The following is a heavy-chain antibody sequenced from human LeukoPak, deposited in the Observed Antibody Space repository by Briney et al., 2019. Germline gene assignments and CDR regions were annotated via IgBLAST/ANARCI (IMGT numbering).Heavy chain of an antibody. V-gene: IGHV4-4*07. CDR2: IYTSGST. J-gene: IGHJ4*02. CDR3: ARDTYYYDSSGYSRPLDY. Sequence: SETLSLTCTVSGGSISSYYWSWIRQPAGKGLEWIGRIYTSGSTNYNPSLKSRVTMPVDTSKNQFSLKLSSVTAADTAVYYCARDTYYYDSSGYSRPLDYWGQGTLVTVSS. D-gene: IGHD3-22*01. CDR1: GGSISSYY.